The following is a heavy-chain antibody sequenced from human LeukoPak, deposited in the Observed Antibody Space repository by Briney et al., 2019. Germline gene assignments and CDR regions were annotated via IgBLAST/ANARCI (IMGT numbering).Heavy chain of an antibody. V-gene: IGHV1-24*01. J-gene: IGHJ6*02. CDR2: FDPEDGET. Sequence: ASVKVSCKVSGYTLTELSMHWVRQAPGKGLEWMGGFDPEDGETIYAQKFQGRVTMTEDTSTDTAYMELSSLRSEDTAVYYCATDSSLWFGEFINYCYYGMDVWGQGTTVTVSS. D-gene: IGHD3-10*01. CDR1: GYTLTELS. CDR3: ATDSSLWFGEFINYCYYGMDV.